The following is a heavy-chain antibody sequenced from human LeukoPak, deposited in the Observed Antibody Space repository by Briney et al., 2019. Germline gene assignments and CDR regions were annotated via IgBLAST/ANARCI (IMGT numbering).Heavy chain of an antibody. CDR3: ATEDCSSTSCYGNGDYSDY. J-gene: IGHJ4*02. CDR2: ISSSSSYI. CDR1: GFTFSSYS. V-gene: IGHV3-21*01. D-gene: IGHD2-2*01. Sequence: PGGSLRLSCAASGFTFSSYSMNWVRQAPGKGLEWVSSISSSSSYIYYADSVKGRFTISRDNAKNSLYLQMNSLRAEDTAVYYCATEDCSSTSCYGNGDYSDYWGQGTLVTVSS.